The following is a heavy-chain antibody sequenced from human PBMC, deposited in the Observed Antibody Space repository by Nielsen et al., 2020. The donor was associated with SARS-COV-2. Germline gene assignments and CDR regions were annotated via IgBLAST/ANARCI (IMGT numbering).Heavy chain of an antibody. CDR1: GGSISSSTYY. CDR2: IYYSGST. CDR3: TREYSSSPDC. J-gene: IGHJ4*02. V-gene: IGHV4-39*07. Sequence: SETLSLTCSVSGGSISSSTYYWGWVRQPPGKGLEWIGSIYYSGSTFYNPSLKSRLTISIDTSKNQFSLKLSSVAAADTAVYFCTREYSSSPDCWGQGTLVTVS. D-gene: IGHD6-13*01.